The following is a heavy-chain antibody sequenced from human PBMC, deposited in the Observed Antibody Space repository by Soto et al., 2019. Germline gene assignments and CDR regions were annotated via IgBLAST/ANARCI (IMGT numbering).Heavy chain of an antibody. Sequence: QVPLQQWGAGLLKPSETLSLTCAVYGGSFSGYYWSWIRQPPGKGLEWIGEINHSGSTNYNPSLKSRVTISVDTSKNQFSLKLSSVTAADTAVYYCARGFIAAAGFDYWGQGTLVTVSS. V-gene: IGHV4-34*01. CDR1: GGSFSGYY. CDR3: ARGFIAAAGFDY. CDR2: INHSGST. J-gene: IGHJ4*02. D-gene: IGHD6-13*01.